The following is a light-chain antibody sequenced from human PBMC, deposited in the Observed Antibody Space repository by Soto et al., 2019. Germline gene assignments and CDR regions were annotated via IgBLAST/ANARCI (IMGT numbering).Light chain of an antibody. Sequence: QSVLTQPPSASGTPGQWVTISCSGSSSNIGSNYVYWYQQLPGTAPKLLIFSNTQRPSGVPDRFSCSKHGTSASLAISGLRSEEEADYYCAAWDDSLRGPVFGGGTKLTVL. J-gene: IGLJ2*01. CDR3: AAWDDSLRGPV. CDR1: SSNIGSNY. V-gene: IGLV1-47*02. CDR2: SNT.